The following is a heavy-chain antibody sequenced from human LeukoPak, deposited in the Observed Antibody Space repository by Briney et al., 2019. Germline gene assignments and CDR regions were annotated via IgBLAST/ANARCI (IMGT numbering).Heavy chain of an antibody. V-gene: IGHV4-4*07. Sequence: SETLSLTCTVSGGSISDCYWTWIRQPAGKGLEWIGRMYISGNIAYNPSLRGRATMSADTSKNQVSLKLRSVTAADTAVYYCARGIYNSDWFPPDYWGQGALLTVSS. CDR1: GGSISDCY. J-gene: IGHJ4*02. CDR3: ARGIYNSDWFPPDY. D-gene: IGHD6-19*01. CDR2: MYISGNI.